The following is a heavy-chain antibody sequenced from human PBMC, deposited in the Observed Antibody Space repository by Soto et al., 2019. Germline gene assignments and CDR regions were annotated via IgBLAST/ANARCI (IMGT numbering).Heavy chain of an antibody. V-gene: IGHV3-11*01. D-gene: IGHD3-22*01. CDR3: VRDLGYYDSSGYFDY. J-gene: IGHJ4*02. CDR1: GFMFSDYY. CDR2: ISSRGDII. Sequence: PXGSLILSCSVSGFMFSDYYMSWIRQAPGKGLEWVSYISSRGDIIYYADSVKGRFTISRDNAKNSLYLQMNSLRAEDTAVYYCVRDLGYYDSSGYFDYWGQGTLVTV.